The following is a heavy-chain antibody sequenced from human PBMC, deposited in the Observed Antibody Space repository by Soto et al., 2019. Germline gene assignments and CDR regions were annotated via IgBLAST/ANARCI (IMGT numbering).Heavy chain of an antibody. CDR2: IDWDDDK. Sequence: SGPTLVNPTQTLTLTCTFSGFSRSTSGMCVSWIRQPPGKALEWLALIDWDDDKYYSTSLKTRLTISKDTSKNQVVLTMTNMDPVDTATYYCARIPAMVRGVIIPNYYYYGMDVWGQGTTVTVSS. CDR1: GFSRSTSGMC. CDR3: ARIPAMVRGVIIPNYYYYGMDV. D-gene: IGHD3-10*01. V-gene: IGHV2-70*01. J-gene: IGHJ6*02.